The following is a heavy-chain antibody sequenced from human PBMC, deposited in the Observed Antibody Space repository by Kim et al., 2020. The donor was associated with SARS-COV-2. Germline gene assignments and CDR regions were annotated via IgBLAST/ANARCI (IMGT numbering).Heavy chain of an antibody. V-gene: IGHV3-30-3*01. D-gene: IGHD3-10*01. CDR2: ISYDGSNK. J-gene: IGHJ4*01. CDR3: ARDRTYGILWFGELYY. CDR1: GFTFSSYA. Sequence: GGSLRLSCAASGFTFSSYAMHWVRQAPGKGLEWVAVISYDGSNKYYADSVKGRFTISRDNSKNTLYLQMNSLRAEDTAVYYCARDRTYGILWFGELYYWG.